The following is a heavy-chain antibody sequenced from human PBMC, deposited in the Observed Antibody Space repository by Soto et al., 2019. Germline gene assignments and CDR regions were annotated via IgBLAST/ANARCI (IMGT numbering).Heavy chain of an antibody. J-gene: IGHJ4*02. Sequence: QITLKESGPTLVKPTQTLTMTCTVSGFSVSTRGVGVGWIRQPPGKALEWVALIYWDGDDRYSPSLKSRLTITKDTAKILVVLTTTNMDPADTATDYGARQQSGGRDFHYWGQGSLVTVSP. CDR2: IYWDGDD. CDR3: ARQQSGGRDFHY. V-gene: IGHV2-5*02. CDR1: GFSVSTRGVG. D-gene: IGHD3-10*01.